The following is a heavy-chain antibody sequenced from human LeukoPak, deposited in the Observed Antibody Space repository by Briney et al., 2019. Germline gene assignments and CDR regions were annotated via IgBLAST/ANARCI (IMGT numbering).Heavy chain of an antibody. CDR3: ARGLNFDWLSPLDY. D-gene: IGHD3-9*01. J-gene: IGHJ4*02. V-gene: IGHV1-46*01. CDR1: GYTFTSYY. Sequence: GASVKVSCKASGYTFTSYYMHSVRQAPGQGLEWMGIINPGGGSTTYAQKFQGRVTMTRDTSTSTVYMELSSLRSEDTAVYFCARGLNFDWLSPLDYWGQGTLVTVSS. CDR2: INPGGGST.